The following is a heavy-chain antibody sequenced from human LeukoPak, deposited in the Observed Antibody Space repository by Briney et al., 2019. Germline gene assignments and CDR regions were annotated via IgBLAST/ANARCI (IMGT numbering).Heavy chain of an antibody. J-gene: IGHJ4*02. Sequence: SVKVSCKASGGTFSSYAISWVRQAPGQGLEWMGGIFPILGTANYAQKFQGRVTITADESTSTAYMELSSLRSEDTAVYYCARGVRLVPLDYWGQGTLVTVSS. CDR2: IFPILGTA. CDR3: ARGVRLVPLDY. D-gene: IGHD6-19*01. CDR1: GGTFSSYA. V-gene: IGHV1-69*13.